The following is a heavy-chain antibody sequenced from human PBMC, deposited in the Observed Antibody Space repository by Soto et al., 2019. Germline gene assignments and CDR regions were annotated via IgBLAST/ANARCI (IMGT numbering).Heavy chain of an antibody. D-gene: IGHD5-18*01. Sequence: SETLSLTCTVSGGSVSSGSDYRSWIRQPPGKGLECIGYIYYSGTTNYNPSLKSRVTISVDTSKNQFSLNLSSVTAADTAVYYCARSRGYGYGVFDYWGQGTLVTVSS. CDR1: GGSVSSGSDY. CDR3: ARSRGYGYGVFDY. V-gene: IGHV4-61*01. J-gene: IGHJ4*02. CDR2: IYYSGTT.